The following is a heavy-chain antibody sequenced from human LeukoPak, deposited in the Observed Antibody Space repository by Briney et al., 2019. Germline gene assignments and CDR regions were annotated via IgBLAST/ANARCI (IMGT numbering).Heavy chain of an antibody. CDR3: ARGENLYYYGSGRKYYFDY. J-gene: IGHJ4*02. CDR2: IYYSGST. Sequence: SETLSLTCTVSGGSISSYYWSWIRQPPGKGLEWIGYIYYSGSTKYNPSLKSRVTISVDTSKNQFSLKLSSVTAADTAVYYCARGENLYYYGSGRKYYFDYWGQGTLVTVSS. D-gene: IGHD3-10*01. CDR1: GGSISSYY. V-gene: IGHV4-59*12.